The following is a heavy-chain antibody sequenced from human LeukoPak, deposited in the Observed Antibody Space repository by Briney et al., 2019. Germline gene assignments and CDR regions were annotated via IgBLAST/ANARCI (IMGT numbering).Heavy chain of an antibody. CDR2: MTATSKTV. J-gene: IGHJ4*02. V-gene: IGHV3-48*01. D-gene: IGHD3-22*01. Sequence: PGGSLRLSCAASGFTFSGYNMNWVRQAPGKGLEWVSLMTATSKTVYYAGSVKGRFTISRDNARNSLYLQMNSLRAEDTAVYYCVRDRPGGRDFDRPGFDYWGQGTLVTVSS. CDR3: VRDRPGGRDFDRPGFDY. CDR1: GFTFSGYN.